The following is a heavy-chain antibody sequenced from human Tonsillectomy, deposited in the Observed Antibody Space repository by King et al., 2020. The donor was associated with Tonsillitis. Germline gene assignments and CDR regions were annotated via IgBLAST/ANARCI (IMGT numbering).Heavy chain of an antibody. CDR3: VRYEGGVFDP. Sequence: VQLQESGPGLVKPSQTLSLTCIVSGGSISSNDHYWSWIRQHPGKGLEWIGYIYYNANTHNPSTYYNPSLKSRVTISADTSKNQVSGKLNSVTAADTAVYYCVRYEGGVFDPWGQGTLVAVSS. D-gene: IGHD2-15*01. J-gene: IGHJ5*02. CDR2: IYYNANTHNPST. V-gene: IGHV4-31*03. CDR1: GGSISSNDHY.